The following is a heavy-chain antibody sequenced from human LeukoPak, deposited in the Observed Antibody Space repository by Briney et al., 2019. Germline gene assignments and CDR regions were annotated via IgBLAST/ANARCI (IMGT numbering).Heavy chain of an antibody. D-gene: IGHD3-10*01. V-gene: IGHV3-30*02. CDR3: AKGRATMVD. CDR2: IRYDGSDK. Sequence: GGSLRLSCAASGFTLSSYGMHWVRQAPGKGLKWVSFIRYDGSDKYYADSVRGRFTISRDSSKNTLYLQMNSLRAEDTAVYYCAKGRATMVDWGQGTLVTVSS. J-gene: IGHJ4*02. CDR1: GFTLSSYG.